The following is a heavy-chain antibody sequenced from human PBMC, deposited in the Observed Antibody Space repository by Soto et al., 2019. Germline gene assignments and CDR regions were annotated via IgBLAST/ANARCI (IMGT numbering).Heavy chain of an antibody. Sequence: ASVKVSCKASGYTFTSYDINWVRQATVQGLEWMGWMNPNSGNTGYAQKFQGRVTMTRNTSISTAYMELSSLRSEDTAVYYCASGLMGAEVYYGMDVWGQGTTVIVSS. J-gene: IGHJ6*02. CDR3: ASGLMGAEVYYGMDV. CDR2: MNPNSGNT. D-gene: IGHD1-26*01. V-gene: IGHV1-8*01. CDR1: GYTFTSYD.